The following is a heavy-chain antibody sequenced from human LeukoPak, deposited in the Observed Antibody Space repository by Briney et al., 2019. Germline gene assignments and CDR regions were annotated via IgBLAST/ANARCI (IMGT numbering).Heavy chain of an antibody. CDR3: AKADGDKPFDY. J-gene: IGHJ4*02. D-gene: IGHD4-17*01. Sequence: PGGSLRLSCAASGFTVSTNHVSWVRLAPGKGLEWVSIIYTAGSTFYADSVKGRFTISRDISRNTLFLQMNSLIAEDTAVYYCAKADGDKPFDYWGQGTLVTVSS. CDR1: GFTVSTNH. V-gene: IGHV3-53*01. CDR2: IYTAGST.